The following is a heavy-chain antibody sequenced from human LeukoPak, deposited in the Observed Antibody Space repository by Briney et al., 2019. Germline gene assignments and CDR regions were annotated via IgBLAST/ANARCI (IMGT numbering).Heavy chain of an antibody. Sequence: GGSLRLSCTASGFTFSSYGMHWVRKAPRKGMEWVAVIWYDGSNKYYADSVKGRFTISRDNSKNTLYLQMNSLRAEDTAVYYCARDDEGLMDYWGQGTLVTVSS. V-gene: IGHV3-33*01. CDR1: GFTFSSYG. CDR3: ARDDEGLMDY. CDR2: IWYDGSNK. J-gene: IGHJ4*02.